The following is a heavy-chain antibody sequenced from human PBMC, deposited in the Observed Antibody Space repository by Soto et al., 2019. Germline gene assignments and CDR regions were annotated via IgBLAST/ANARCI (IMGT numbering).Heavy chain of an antibody. V-gene: IGHV4-59*01. CDR3: ARGRIAAADYGMDV. Sequence: NPSETLSLTCTVSGGSISSYYWSWIRQPPGKGLEWIGYIYYSGSTNYNPSLKSRVTISVDTSKNQFSLKLSSVTAADTAVYYCARGRIAAADYGMDVWGQGTTVTVSS. J-gene: IGHJ6*02. D-gene: IGHD6-13*01. CDR2: IYYSGST. CDR1: GGSISSYY.